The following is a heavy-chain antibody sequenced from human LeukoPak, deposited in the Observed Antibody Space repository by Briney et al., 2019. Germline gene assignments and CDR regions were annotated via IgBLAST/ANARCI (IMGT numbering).Heavy chain of an antibody. CDR2: IHHSGST. Sequence: SETLSLTCTVSGFSISSCNYYWSWIRQHPGKGLEWIGYIHHSGSTYYNPSLKSRVIISVDTSKNQFSLKLNSVTAADTAVYYCASYGSGSYRFDPWGQGTLVTVSS. CDR3: ASYGSGSYRFDP. D-gene: IGHD3-10*01. V-gene: IGHV4-31*03. J-gene: IGHJ5*02. CDR1: GFSISSCNYY.